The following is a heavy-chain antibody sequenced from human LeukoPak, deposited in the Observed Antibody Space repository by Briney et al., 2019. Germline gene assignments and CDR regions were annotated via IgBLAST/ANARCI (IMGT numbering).Heavy chain of an antibody. CDR1: GFTSSTYW. J-gene: IGHJ6*03. CDR3: ARTVASGYYYYYYYMDV. D-gene: IGHD2-15*01. Sequence: GGSLRLSCAASGFTSSTYWMSWVRQAPGKGLEWVANIKQDGSEKYYVDSVKGRFTISRDNAKNSLYLQMNSLRAEDTAVYYCARTVASGYYYYYYYMDVWGKGTTVTVSS. CDR2: IKQDGSEK. V-gene: IGHV3-7*01.